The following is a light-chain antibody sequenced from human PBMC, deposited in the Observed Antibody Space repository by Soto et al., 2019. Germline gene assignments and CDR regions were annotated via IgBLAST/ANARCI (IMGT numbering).Light chain of an antibody. V-gene: IGKV3-20*01. CDR3: QPYGTTPWT. J-gene: IGKJ1*01. CDR1: QSVCSRC. Sequence: ETVLTQSPGTLSLSPGERVTLSCRASQSVCSRCFAWYQQKPGQSPRLLIYGASTRATGIPDRFSGSGSGTDFTLTISRLEPEDFAVYSCQPYGTTPWTFGQGTKVGIK. CDR2: GAS.